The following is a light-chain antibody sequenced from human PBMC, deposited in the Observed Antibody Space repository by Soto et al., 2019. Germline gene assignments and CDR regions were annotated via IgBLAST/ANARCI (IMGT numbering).Light chain of an antibody. CDR2: AAS. V-gene: IGKV1-39*01. CDR1: QSVSSY. Sequence: DIQMTQSPSSLSASVGDRVTITCRASQSVSSYLNWYQQKPGKAPKLLIYAASILQSGVLSRFSSSGSGTEFNLPTHSLQPADFATYCCHQSYSTPRTFGQGTKVEFK. CDR3: HQSYSTPRT. J-gene: IGKJ1*01.